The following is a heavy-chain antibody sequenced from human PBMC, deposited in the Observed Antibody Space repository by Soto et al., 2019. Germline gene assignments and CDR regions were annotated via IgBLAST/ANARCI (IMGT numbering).Heavy chain of an antibody. CDR1: GGSISSYY. V-gene: IGHV4-59*01. CDR2: IYYSGST. D-gene: IGHD3-9*01. J-gene: IGHJ3*02. CDR3: ARNEVDDIHLDDAFDI. Sequence: LSLTCTVSGGSISSYYWSWIRQPPGKGLEWIGYIYYSGSTNYNPSLKSRVTISVDTSKNQFSLKLSSVTAADTAVYYCARNEVDDIHLDDAFDIWGQGTMVTVSS.